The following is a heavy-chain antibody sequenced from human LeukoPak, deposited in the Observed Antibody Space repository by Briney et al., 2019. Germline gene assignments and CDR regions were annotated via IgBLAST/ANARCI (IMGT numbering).Heavy chain of an antibody. CDR3: ARESSSGWYLYFDY. CDR1: GGSISSYY. J-gene: IGHJ4*02. Sequence: SETLSLTRTVSGGSISSYYWSWIRQPPGKGLEWIGYIYYSGNTKYNPSLKSRVTISVDTSKNQFSLKLSSVTAADTAVYYCARESSSGWYLYFDYWGQGTLVTVSS. D-gene: IGHD6-19*01. CDR2: IYYSGNT. V-gene: IGHV4-59*01.